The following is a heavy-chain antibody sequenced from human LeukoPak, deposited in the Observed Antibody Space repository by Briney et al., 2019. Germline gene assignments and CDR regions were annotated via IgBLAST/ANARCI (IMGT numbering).Heavy chain of an antibody. D-gene: IGHD2-15*01. CDR3: VQGWRDN. CDR1: GFTFSSYR. V-gene: IGHV3-7*01. J-gene: IGHJ4*02. Sequence: GGPLRLSCAASGFTFSSYRMSCVRQAPGKGLEWVANIKHDGSEKCYVDSMKGRFTISRDNAKNSLYLQMNSLRVEDTAVDYCVQGWRDNWGQGTLVTVSS. CDR2: IKHDGSEK.